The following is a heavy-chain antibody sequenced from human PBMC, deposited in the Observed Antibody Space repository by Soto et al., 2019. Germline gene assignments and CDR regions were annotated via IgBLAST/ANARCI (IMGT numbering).Heavy chain of an antibody. CDR1: GFTFSSYA. CDR3: ARGARTYYGMDV. D-gene: IGHD2-8*01. V-gene: IGHV3-30-3*01. J-gene: IGHJ6*02. Sequence: QVQLVESGGGVVQPGRSLRLSCAASGFTFSSYAMHWVRQAPGKGLEWVAVISYDGSNKYYADSVKGRFTISRDNSKNTLYLQMNSLRAEDTAVYYCARGARTYYGMDVWGQGTTVTVSS. CDR2: ISYDGSNK.